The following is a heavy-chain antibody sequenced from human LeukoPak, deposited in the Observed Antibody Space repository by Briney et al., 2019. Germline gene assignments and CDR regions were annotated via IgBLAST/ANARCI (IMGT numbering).Heavy chain of an antibody. CDR1: GGSITSDSYY. J-gene: IGHJ3*02. D-gene: IGHD3-22*01. CDR3: SRDATYFYDRSGYYYPYDAFDI. Sequence: PSETLSLTCTLSGGSITSDSYYWSWIRQHPGKGLEWIGYIYYTGATDYSPSLKSRVIISLDTSKNQFSLNLSSVTAADTAVYYCSRDATYFYDRSGYYYPYDAFDIWGQGTMVTVSS. CDR2: IYYTGAT. V-gene: IGHV4-31*03.